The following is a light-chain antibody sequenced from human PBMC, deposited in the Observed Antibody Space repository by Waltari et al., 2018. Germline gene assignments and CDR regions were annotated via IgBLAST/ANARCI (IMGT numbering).Light chain of an antibody. J-gene: IGKJ4*01. CDR1: QSITNNY. CDR3: QKYGSTPRP. V-gene: IGKV3-20*01. Sequence: DIVLTQSPGTLSLSPGERASLSCRASQSITNNYLAWYQRTPGQAPRVLIYHASTRANGIPDRFSGSGSGTDFTLTISRLEPEDFAVYYCQKYGSTPRPFGGGTKVEIK. CDR2: HAS.